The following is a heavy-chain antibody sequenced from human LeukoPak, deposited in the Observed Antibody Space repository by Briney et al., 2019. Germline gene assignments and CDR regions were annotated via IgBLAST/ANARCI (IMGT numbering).Heavy chain of an antibody. V-gene: IGHV3-30*02. CDR3: ARVPFPLRFLEWLYYFDY. Sequence: PGGSLRLSCAASGFTFSSYGMHWVRQAPGKGLEWVAFIRYDGSNKYYADSVKGRFTISRDNSKNTLYLQMNSLRAEDTAVYYCARVPFPLRFLEWLYYFDYWGQGTLVTVSS. D-gene: IGHD3-3*01. CDR1: GFTFSSYG. CDR2: IRYDGSNK. J-gene: IGHJ4*02.